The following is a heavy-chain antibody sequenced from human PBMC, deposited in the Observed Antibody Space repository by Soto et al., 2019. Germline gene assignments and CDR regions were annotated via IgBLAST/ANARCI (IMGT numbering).Heavy chain of an antibody. V-gene: IGHV3-20*01. CDR1: GFTFEDHG. CDR3: ARRSGDQQVCDF. J-gene: IGHJ4*02. D-gene: IGHD3-10*01. CDR2: ISWDGGTT. Sequence: EVQLVESGGGVARPGGSLRLSCAASGFTFEDHGMSWVRQAPGKGLEWLSDISWDGGTTVYADSVKGRFTVSRNNAKCSLYLQMNSLKPGDTAFYHCARRSGDQQVCDFWGQGTLVTVSS.